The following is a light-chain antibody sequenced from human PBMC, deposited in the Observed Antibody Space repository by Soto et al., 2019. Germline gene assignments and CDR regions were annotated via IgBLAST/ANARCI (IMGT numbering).Light chain of an antibody. CDR2: DAS. CDR3: QQRSNWPPLT. Sequence: EIVLTQFPAALSVSPGERATLSCRASQSVSSYLAWYQQKPGQAPRLLIYDASNRATGIPARFSGSGSGTDFTLTISSLEPEDFAVYYCQQRSNWPPLTFGGGTKVDI. J-gene: IGKJ4*01. V-gene: IGKV3-11*01. CDR1: QSVSSY.